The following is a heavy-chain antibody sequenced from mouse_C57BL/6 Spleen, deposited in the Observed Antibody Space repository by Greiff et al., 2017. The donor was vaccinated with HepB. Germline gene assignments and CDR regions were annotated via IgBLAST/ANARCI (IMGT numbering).Heavy chain of an antibody. Sequence: QVQLQQPGAELVKPGASVKLSCKASGYTFTSYWMQWVKQRPGQGLEWIGEIDPSDSYTNYNQKFKGKATLTVDTSSSTAYMQLSSLTSEDSAVYYCARELRPYAMDYWGQGTSVTVSS. CDR2: IDPSDSYT. V-gene: IGHV1-50*01. CDR1: GYTFTSYW. D-gene: IGHD1-2*01. CDR3: ARELRPYAMDY. J-gene: IGHJ4*01.